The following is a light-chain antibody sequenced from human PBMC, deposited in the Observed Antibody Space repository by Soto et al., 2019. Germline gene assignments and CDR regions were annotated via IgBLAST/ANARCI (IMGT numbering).Light chain of an antibody. V-gene: IGKV3-15*01. CDR2: GAS. Sequence: ETVMTQSPATLSGFPGARATLSCRASQSISRNLAWYTKKPGQAPRLIIYGASTRATGIPARLPVSVSGKAFTLPISRMKSEEGSVDEGQQSNNWPLTLGGGTKVDLK. J-gene: IGKJ4*01. CDR3: QQSNNWPLT. CDR1: QSISRN.